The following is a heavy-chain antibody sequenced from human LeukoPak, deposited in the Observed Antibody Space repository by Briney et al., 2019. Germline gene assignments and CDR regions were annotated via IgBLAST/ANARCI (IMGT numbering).Heavy chain of an antibody. CDR1: GFTFSSYG. V-gene: IGHV3-30*18. D-gene: IGHD3-9*01. CDR3: AKECAVLRYFDPGMDV. Sequence: PGRSLRLSCAASGFTFSSYGMHWVRQAPGKGLEWVAVISYDGSNKYYADSVKGRFTISRDNSKNTLYLQMNSLRAEDTAVYYCAKECAVLRYFDPGMDVWGQGTTVTVSS. J-gene: IGHJ6*02. CDR2: ISYDGSNK.